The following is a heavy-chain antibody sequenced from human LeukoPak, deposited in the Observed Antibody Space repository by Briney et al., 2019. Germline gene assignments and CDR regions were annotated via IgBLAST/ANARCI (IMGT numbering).Heavy chain of an antibody. CDR1: GFTFDDYA. J-gene: IGHJ6*02. Sequence: GRSLRLSCAASGFTFDDYAMHWVRQAPGKGLEWVSGITWNRDNIGYGDSVKGRFTISRDNVKNALYLQMNSLRPEDTALYYCAKDLSSAITSALVLDVWGQGTTLIVSS. D-gene: IGHD3-22*01. CDR3: AKDLSSAITSALVLDV. V-gene: IGHV3-9*01. CDR2: ITWNRDNI.